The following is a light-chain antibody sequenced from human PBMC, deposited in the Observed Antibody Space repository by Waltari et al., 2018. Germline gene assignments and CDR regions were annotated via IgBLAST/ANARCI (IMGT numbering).Light chain of an antibody. Sequence: ALTQPRPVSGSPGQSRTISRPGTSPDIGAYDPVSWYPQYPGKVPKLTLYDVSQRPSGGPDRFSGSKSGNTASLTISGLQAEDEADYQCCSYGGPYSVDFGGGTKLAVL. V-gene: IGLV2-11*01. CDR3: CSYGGPYSVD. J-gene: IGLJ2*01. CDR2: DVS. CDR1: SPDIGAYDP.